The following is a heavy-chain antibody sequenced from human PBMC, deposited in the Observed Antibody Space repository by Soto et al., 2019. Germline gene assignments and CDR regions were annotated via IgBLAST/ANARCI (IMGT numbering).Heavy chain of an antibody. CDR2: IKQDGSEK. V-gene: IGHV3-7*03. Sequence: PGGSLRLSCAASDFTFSNYWMSWVRQAPGKGLEWVANIKQDGSEKHYLDSVKGRFTISRENANNSLYLQMNSLRAEDTAVYYCAREANLAHWGQGTLVTVSS. J-gene: IGHJ4*02. CDR3: AREANLAH. D-gene: IGHD1-7*01. CDR1: DFTFSNYW.